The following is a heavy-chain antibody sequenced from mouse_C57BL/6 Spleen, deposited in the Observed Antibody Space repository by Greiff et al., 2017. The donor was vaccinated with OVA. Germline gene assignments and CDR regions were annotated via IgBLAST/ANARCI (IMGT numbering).Heavy chain of an antibody. J-gene: IGHJ1*03. CDR2: IYPETGGT. CDR3: TRWRGGDWYFDV. V-gene: IGHV1-15*01. CDR1: GYTFTDYE. Sequence: QVHVKQSGAELVRPGASVTLSCKASGYTFTDYEMHWVKQTPVHGLEWIGAIYPETGGTAYNQKFKGKAILTADKPSSTAYMELRSLTSEDSAVYYCTRWRGGDWYFDVWGTGTTVTVSS.